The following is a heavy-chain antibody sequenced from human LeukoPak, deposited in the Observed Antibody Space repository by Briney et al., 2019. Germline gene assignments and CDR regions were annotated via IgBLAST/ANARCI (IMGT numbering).Heavy chain of an antibody. Sequence: PGGSLRLSCAASGFTFSSYAMSWVRQAPGKGLEWVSVIIGSGARTFYADSVKGRFTISRDNSKNTLYLQMNSLRAEDTAVYYCAKEMKPWMHFDYWGQGTLVTVSS. CDR2: IIGSGART. J-gene: IGHJ4*02. D-gene: IGHD5-12*01. CDR1: GFTFSSYA. CDR3: AKEMKPWMHFDY. V-gene: IGHV3-23*01.